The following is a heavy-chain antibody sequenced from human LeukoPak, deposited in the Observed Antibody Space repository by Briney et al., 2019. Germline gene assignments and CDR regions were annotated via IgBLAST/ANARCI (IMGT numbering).Heavy chain of an antibody. CDR2: IYYSGST. J-gene: IGHJ6*03. D-gene: IGHD4-11*01. V-gene: IGHV4-39*07. CDR1: GGSISSSSYY. Sequence: SETLSLTCTVSGGSISSSSYYWGWIRQPPGKGLEWIGSIYYSGSTYYSPSLKSRVTISVDTSKNQFSLKLSSVTAADTAVYYCARTTLGIYYYYYYMDVWGKGTTVTVSS. CDR3: ARTTLGIYYYYYYMDV.